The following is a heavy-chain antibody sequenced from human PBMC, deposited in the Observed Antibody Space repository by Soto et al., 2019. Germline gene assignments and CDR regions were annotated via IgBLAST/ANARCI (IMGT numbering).Heavy chain of an antibody. J-gene: IGHJ5*02. Sequence: QVQLVESGGGLVKPGGSLRLSCAASGFTFSDYYMSWIRQAPGKGLEWVSYISSRGSTIHYADSVKGRFTISRDNAKNSLDLQMNSLRAEDTAVYYCARGLESGDYVESFDPWGQGSLVTVSS. CDR1: GFTFSDYY. D-gene: IGHD4-17*01. CDR2: ISSRGSTI. V-gene: IGHV3-11*01. CDR3: ARGLESGDYVESFDP.